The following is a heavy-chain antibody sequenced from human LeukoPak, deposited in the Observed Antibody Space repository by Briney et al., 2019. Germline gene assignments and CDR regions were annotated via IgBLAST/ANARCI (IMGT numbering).Heavy chain of an antibody. CDR2: IYDSGTT. D-gene: IGHD2-2*01. CDR3: ARQGYCSSTTCYRQFDS. CDR1: RGSLTSEY. J-gene: IGHJ5*01. V-gene: IGHV4-59*08. Sequence: PSGTLSLTCTVSRGSLTSEYGSWIAQPARHGLGGMGDIYDSGTTNYNPSLKPRVAMSLDTSKNQFSLKLSSVNAADTAVYYCARQGYCSSTTCYRQFDSWGQGTLVTVSS.